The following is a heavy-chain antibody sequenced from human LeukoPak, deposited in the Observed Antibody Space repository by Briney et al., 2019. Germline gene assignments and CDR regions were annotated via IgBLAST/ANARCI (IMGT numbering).Heavy chain of an antibody. J-gene: IGHJ5*02. Sequence: GGSLRLSCAASGFTFSSYSMNWVRQAPGKGLEWVSSISGSSIYKYYADSVKGRFTISRDNSKNTLYRQMNSLRADDTAVYYCAKDGSGGRLRCNWFDPWGQGSLVTVSS. D-gene: IGHD2-15*01. CDR3: AKDGSGGRLRCNWFDP. CDR1: GFTFSSYS. V-gene: IGHV3-21*04. CDR2: ISGSSIYK.